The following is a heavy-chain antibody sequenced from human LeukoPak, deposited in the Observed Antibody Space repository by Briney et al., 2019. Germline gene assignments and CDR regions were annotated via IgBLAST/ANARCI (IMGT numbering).Heavy chain of an antibody. CDR2: ILGSGGST. CDR1: GFTFSNYA. D-gene: IGHD3-9*01. CDR3: AKWGDYDVLTGYYVPDY. J-gene: IGHJ4*02. V-gene: IGHV3-23*01. Sequence: GGSLRLSCATSGFTFSNYAMSWVRQAPGKGLEWVSAILGSGGSTYYADSVKGRFTVSRDNSKSTLYLQMNSLRAEDTALYYCAKWGDYDVLTGYYVPDYWGQGTLVTVSS.